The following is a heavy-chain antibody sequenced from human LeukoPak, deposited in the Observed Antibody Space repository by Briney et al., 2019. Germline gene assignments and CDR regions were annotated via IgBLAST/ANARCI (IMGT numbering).Heavy chain of an antibody. Sequence: GGSLRLSCAASGFTFSSYAMSWVRQAPGKGLEWVSAISGSGGSTYYADSVKGRFTISRDNSKNTLYLQMNSLRAEDTAVYYCAKVCGGDCYSSPDAFDIWGQGTMVTVSS. D-gene: IGHD2-21*02. CDR1: GFTFSSYA. CDR2: ISGSGGST. J-gene: IGHJ3*02. V-gene: IGHV3-23*01. CDR3: AKVCGGDCYSSPDAFDI.